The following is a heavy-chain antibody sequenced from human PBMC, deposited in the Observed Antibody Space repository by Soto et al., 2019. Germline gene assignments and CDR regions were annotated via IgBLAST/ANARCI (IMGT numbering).Heavy chain of an antibody. CDR1: GGSFSGYY. D-gene: IGHD3-16*02. CDR3: ARGKDYVWGSYRRYFDY. Sequence: PSETLSLTCAVYGGSFSGYYWSWIRQPPGKGLEWIGEINHSGSTNYNPSLKSRVTISVDTSKNQFSLKLSSVTAADTAVYYCARGKDYVWGSYRRYFDYWGQGTLVTVSS. CDR2: INHSGST. V-gene: IGHV4-34*01. J-gene: IGHJ4*02.